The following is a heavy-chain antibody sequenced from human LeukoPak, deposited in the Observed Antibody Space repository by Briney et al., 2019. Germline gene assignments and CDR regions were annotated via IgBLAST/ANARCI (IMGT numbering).Heavy chain of an antibody. CDR1: GGTFSSYA. J-gene: IGHJ4*02. V-gene: IGHV1-69*04. CDR2: IIPILGIA. D-gene: IGHD3-22*01. CDR3: ARDSRDYYDSSGYYSTPGLDY. Sequence: SVKVSCKASGGTFSSYAITWVRQAPGQGLEWMGRIIPILGIANYAQKFQGRVTITADKSTSTAYMELSSLRSEDTAVYYCARDSRDYYDSSGYYSTPGLDYWGQGTLVTVSS.